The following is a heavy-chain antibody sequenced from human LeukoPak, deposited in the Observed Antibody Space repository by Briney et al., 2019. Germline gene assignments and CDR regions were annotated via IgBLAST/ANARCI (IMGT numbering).Heavy chain of an antibody. V-gene: IGHV3-23*01. J-gene: IGHJ4*02. Sequence: GGSLRLSCAASEFTFRNYAMSWVRQSPGKGLEWVSVISGSGDSTYYADSVKGRFSISRDNSKSMVYLQMNSLRVEDTAVYFCAKEVGPLNSWGQGTLVTVSS. CDR3: AKEVGPLNS. CDR2: ISGSGDST. CDR1: EFTFRNYA. D-gene: IGHD1-26*01.